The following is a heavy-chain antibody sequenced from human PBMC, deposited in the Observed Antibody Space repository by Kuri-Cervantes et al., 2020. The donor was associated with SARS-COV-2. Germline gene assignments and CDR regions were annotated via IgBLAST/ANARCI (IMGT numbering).Heavy chain of an antibody. Sequence: GGSLRLSCTASGFTFSSYGMHWVRQHPGKGLEWVAVIWYDGSNKYYSDPVIGRCNISRDNSKNTLYLQMNSLRAEDTSVYYCARDLVVSSGWDYYIDVWGKGTTVTVSS. V-gene: IGHV3-33*01. CDR3: ARDLVVSSGWDYYIDV. CDR2: IWYDGSNK. CDR1: GFTFSSYG. J-gene: IGHJ6*03. D-gene: IGHD6-19*01.